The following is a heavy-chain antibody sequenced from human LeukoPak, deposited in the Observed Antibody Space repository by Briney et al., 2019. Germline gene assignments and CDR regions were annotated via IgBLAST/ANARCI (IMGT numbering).Heavy chain of an antibody. V-gene: IGHV4-34*01. D-gene: IGHD6-6*01. CDR2: INHSGST. Sequence: PSETLSLTCAVYGGSFSGYYWSWIRQPPGKGLEWIGEINHSGSTNHNPSLKSRVTISVDTSKNQFSLKLSSVTAADTAVYYCARGKEQLYGTFDYWGQGTLVTVSS. CDR1: GGSFSGYY. J-gene: IGHJ4*02. CDR3: ARGKEQLYGTFDY.